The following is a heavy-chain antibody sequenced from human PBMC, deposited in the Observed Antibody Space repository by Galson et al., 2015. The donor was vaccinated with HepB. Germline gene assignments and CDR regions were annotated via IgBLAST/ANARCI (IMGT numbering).Heavy chain of an antibody. Sequence: SLRLSCAASGFTFSSYGMHWVRQAPGKGLEWVAVIWYDGSNKYYADSVKGRFTISRDNSKNTLYLQMNSLRAEDTAVYYCARDEGSGYDHPFDYWGQGTLVTVSS. CDR2: IWYDGSNK. CDR1: GFTFSSYG. D-gene: IGHD5-12*01. CDR3: ARDEGSGYDHPFDY. V-gene: IGHV3-33*08. J-gene: IGHJ4*02.